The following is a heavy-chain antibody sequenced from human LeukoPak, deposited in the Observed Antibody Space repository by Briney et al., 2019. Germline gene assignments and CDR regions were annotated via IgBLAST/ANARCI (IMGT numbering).Heavy chain of an antibody. CDR2: ISTSSRTI. Sequence: GGSLRLSCAVSGFNFSTYNMNWVRQAPGKGLEWVSYISTSSRTIYYADSVKGRFTISRDNAKNSLYLQMNSLRAEDTAVYYCARDTRTDHFDYWGQGTLVTVSS. CDR1: GFNFSTYN. J-gene: IGHJ4*02. D-gene: IGHD3/OR15-3a*01. V-gene: IGHV3-48*01. CDR3: ARDTRTDHFDY.